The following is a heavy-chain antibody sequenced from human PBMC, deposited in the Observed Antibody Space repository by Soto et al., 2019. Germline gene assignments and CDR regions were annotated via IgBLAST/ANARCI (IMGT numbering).Heavy chain of an antibody. CDR3: ARSYGNYVSY. CDR2: IYHSGST. Sequence: SETLSLTCAVSGGSISSGGYSWSWIRQPPGKGLEWIGYIYHSGSTYYNPSLKSRVTISVDRSKNQFSLKLSSVTAADTAVYYCARSYGNYVSYWGQGTLVTVSS. V-gene: IGHV4-30-2*01. CDR1: GGSISSGGYS. J-gene: IGHJ4*02. D-gene: IGHD4-17*01.